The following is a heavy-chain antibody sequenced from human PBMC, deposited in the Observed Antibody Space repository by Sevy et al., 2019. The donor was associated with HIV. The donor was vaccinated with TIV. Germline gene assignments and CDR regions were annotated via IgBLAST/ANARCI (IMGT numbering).Heavy chain of an antibody. CDR1: GFTFSSYA. D-gene: IGHD1-26*01. V-gene: IGHV3-23*01. J-gene: IGHJ4*02. CDR2: ISGSGGST. CDR3: AKVGGSVELGGYFDY. Sequence: GGSLRLSCAASGFTFSSYAMSWVRQAPGKGLEWVSAISGSGGSTYYADSVKGRFTISRDNSKNTLYLQMNSLRAEDTAVYYCAKVGGSVELGGYFDYWGQGTLVTVSS.